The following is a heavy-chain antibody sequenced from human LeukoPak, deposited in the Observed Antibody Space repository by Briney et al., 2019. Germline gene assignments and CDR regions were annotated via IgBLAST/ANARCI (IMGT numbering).Heavy chain of an antibody. Sequence: GGSLRLSCAASGFTFSSYWMSWVRQAPGKGLEWVASIKQDGSEKYYVDSVKGRFTISRDNAKNSLYLQMYSLGAEDTAVYYCARDLVTRIDYWGQGTLVTVSS. CDR1: GFTFSSYW. D-gene: IGHD1-14*01. J-gene: IGHJ4*02. CDR3: ARDLVTRIDY. CDR2: IKQDGSEK. V-gene: IGHV3-7*01.